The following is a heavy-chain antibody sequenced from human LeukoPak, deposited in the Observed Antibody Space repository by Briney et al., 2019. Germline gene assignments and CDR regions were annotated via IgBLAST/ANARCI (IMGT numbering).Heavy chain of an antibody. D-gene: IGHD1/OR15-1a*01. CDR1: IGSISSSKW. V-gene: IGHV4-4*02. CDR2: IYLYGTT. J-gene: IGHJ6*02. Sequence: SETLSLTCSVSIGSISSSKWWSWVRQSPVKGLEWIGEIYLYGTTNYNPSFTSRVTMSVDRSRNQFSLKLTSVTAADTAVYYCARQKWEQQGRDYYFNGLDVWAQGPRSSSP. CDR3: ARQKWEQQGRDYYFNGLDV.